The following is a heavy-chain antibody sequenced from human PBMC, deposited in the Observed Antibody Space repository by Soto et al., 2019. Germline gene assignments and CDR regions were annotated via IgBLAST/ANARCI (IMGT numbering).Heavy chain of an antibody. Sequence: SVKVACKAAGGTFSSYTISWVRQAPGQGLEWMGRIIPILGIANYAQKFQGRVTITADKSTSTAYMELSSLRSEDTAVYYCTVYSSSWYYFDYWGQGTLVTVSS. CDR2: IIPILGIA. J-gene: IGHJ4*02. V-gene: IGHV1-69*02. D-gene: IGHD6-13*01. CDR3: TVYSSSWYYFDY. CDR1: GGTFSSYT.